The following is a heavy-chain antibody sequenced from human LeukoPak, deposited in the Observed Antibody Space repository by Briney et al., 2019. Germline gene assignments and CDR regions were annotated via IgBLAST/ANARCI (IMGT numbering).Heavy chain of an antibody. CDR3: ARDRHTAMVYYYYYMDV. Sequence: PGRSLRLSCVASGFTFSSYAMHWVRQAPGKGLEWVAVISYDGSNKYYADSVKGRFTISRDNSKNTLYLQMNSLRAEDTAVYYCARDRHTAMVYYYYYMDVWGQGTLVTVSS. CDR1: GFTFSSYA. J-gene: IGHJ6*03. CDR2: ISYDGSNK. V-gene: IGHV3-30-3*01. D-gene: IGHD5-18*01.